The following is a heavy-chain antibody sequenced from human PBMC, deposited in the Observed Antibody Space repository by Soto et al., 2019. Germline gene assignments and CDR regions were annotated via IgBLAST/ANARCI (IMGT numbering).Heavy chain of an antibody. V-gene: IGHV1-2*02. D-gene: IGHD5-18*01. J-gene: IGHJ6*02. CDR3: ARDHRLVHSPYYYGMDV. Sequence: GASVKVSCKASGYTFTGYYMHWVRQAPGQGLEWMGWINPNSGGTNYAQKFQGRVTMTRDTSISTAYMELSRLRSDDTAVYYCARDHRLVHSPYYYGMDVWGQGTTVTVSS. CDR1: GYTFTGYY. CDR2: INPNSGGT.